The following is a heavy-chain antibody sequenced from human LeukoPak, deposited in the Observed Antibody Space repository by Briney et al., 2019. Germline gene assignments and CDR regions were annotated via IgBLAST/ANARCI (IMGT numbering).Heavy chain of an antibody. Sequence: ASVKVSCKASGYTFTGYYMHWVRQAPGQGLEWMGWINPNSGGTNYAQKFQGRVTMTRDTSISTAYMELSRLRSDDTAVYYCAREHYDFWSGYQTCFDYWGQGTLVTVSS. CDR3: AREHYDFWSGYQTCFDY. V-gene: IGHV1-2*02. CDR2: INPNSGGT. D-gene: IGHD3-3*01. J-gene: IGHJ4*02. CDR1: GYTFTGYY.